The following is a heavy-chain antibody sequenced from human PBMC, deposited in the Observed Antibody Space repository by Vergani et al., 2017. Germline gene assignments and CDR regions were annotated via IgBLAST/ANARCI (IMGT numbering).Heavy chain of an antibody. CDR1: GFTFSSYA. D-gene: IGHD4-17*01. Sequence: QVQLVESGGGVVQPGRSLRLSCAASGFTFSSYAMHWVRQAPGKGLEWVAVISYDGSNKYYADSVKGRFTISRDNSKNTLYLQMNSLRAEDTAVYYCARDHVYGDYDRFDYWGQGTLVTVSS. CDR2: ISYDGSNK. CDR3: ARDHVYGDYDRFDY. J-gene: IGHJ4*02. V-gene: IGHV3-30*04.